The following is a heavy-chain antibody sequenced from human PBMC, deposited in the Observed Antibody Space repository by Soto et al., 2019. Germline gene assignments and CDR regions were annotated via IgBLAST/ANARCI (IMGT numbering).Heavy chain of an antibody. D-gene: IGHD6-13*01. CDR2: IYYSGST. CDR3: ARPASYGVYSSSWLY. J-gene: IGHJ4*02. Sequence: PSETLSLTCTVSGGSISSSSYYWGWIRQPPGKGLEWIGSIYYSGSTYYNPSLKSRVTISVDTSKNQFSLKLSSVTAADTAVYYCARPASYGVYSSSWLYWGQGTLVTVSS. V-gene: IGHV4-39*01. CDR1: GGSISSSSYY.